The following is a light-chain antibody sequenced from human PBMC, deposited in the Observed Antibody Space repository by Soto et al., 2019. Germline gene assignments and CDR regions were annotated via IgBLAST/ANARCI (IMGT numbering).Light chain of an antibody. Sequence: EIVLTQSPGTLSLSPGERATLSCMASQSVSSSYLAWYQQKPGQAPRLLIYGASSRDTGIPDRFSGSGSGTDFTLTISRIEPEDFAVYYCQQYGSSPQTLGQGTKLESK. J-gene: IGKJ2*01. CDR3: QQYGSSPQT. CDR2: GAS. V-gene: IGKV3-20*01. CDR1: QSVSSSY.